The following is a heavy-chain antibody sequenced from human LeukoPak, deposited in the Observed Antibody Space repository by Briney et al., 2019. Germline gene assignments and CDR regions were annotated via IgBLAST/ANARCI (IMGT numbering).Heavy chain of an antibody. CDR3: ARESTNHDAFDI. Sequence: PGRSLRLSCAASGFTFSSYAMHWVRQAPGKGLEWVAVISYDGGNKCYADSVKGRFTISRDNSKNTLYLQMNSLRAEDTAVYYCARESTNHDAFDIWGQGTMVTVSS. D-gene: IGHD2-8*01. CDR2: ISYDGGNK. J-gene: IGHJ3*02. CDR1: GFTFSSYA. V-gene: IGHV3-30*04.